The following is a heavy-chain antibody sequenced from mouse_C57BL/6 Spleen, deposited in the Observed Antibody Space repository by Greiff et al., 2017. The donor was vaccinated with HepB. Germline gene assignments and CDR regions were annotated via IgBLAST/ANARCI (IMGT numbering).Heavy chain of an antibody. Sequence: EVQVVESGDGFVKPGGSLKLSCAASGFTFSSYSMSCVHQTPMTRLEWVAYISSGGVYIYYADTLKGRFTISRDNARNTLYLQMSSLKSEDTAMYYCTRDDGYDTWFAYWGQGTLVTVSA. CDR3: TRDDGYDTWFAY. D-gene: IGHD2-2*01. J-gene: IGHJ3*01. CDR1: GFTFSSYS. V-gene: IGHV5-9-1*02. CDR2: ISSGGVYI.